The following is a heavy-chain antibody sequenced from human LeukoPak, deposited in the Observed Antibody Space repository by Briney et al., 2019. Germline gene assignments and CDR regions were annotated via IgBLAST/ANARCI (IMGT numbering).Heavy chain of an antibody. J-gene: IGHJ5*02. Sequence: ASVKVSCKASGHTFTGYYMHWVRQAHGQGLEWMGWINPNSGGTNYAQKFQGRVTMTTDTSISTAYMELSKLTSDDTAVYYCARDQGNGYYINWFDPWGQGTLVTVSS. D-gene: IGHD3-22*01. CDR1: GHTFTGYY. CDR3: ARDQGNGYYINWFDP. CDR2: INPNSGGT. V-gene: IGHV1-2*02.